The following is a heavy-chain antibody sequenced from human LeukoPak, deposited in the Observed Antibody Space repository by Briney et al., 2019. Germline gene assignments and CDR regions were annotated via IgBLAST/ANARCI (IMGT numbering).Heavy chain of an antibody. Sequence: PSETLSLTCAVYGGSFSGYYWSWIRQPPGKGLEWIGYIYYSGSTYYNPSLKSRVTISVDTSKNQFSLKLSSVTAADTAVYYCARGITMVRGVDNWFDPWGQGTLVTVSS. J-gene: IGHJ5*02. D-gene: IGHD3-10*01. CDR1: GGSFSGYY. CDR3: ARGITMVRGVDNWFDP. CDR2: IYYSGST. V-gene: IGHV4-34*09.